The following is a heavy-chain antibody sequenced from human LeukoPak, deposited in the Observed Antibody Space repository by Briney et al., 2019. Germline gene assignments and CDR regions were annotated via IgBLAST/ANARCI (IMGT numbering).Heavy chain of an antibody. CDR2: ISWNSGSI. D-gene: IGHD2-2*01. CDR1: GFTFDDYA. J-gene: IGHJ5*02. V-gene: IGHV3-9*03. Sequence: GGSLRLSCAASGFTFDDYAMHWVRQAPGKGLEWVSGISWNSGSIGYADSVKGRFTISRDNAKNSLYLQMNGLRAEDMALYYCAKGYCSSTSCSIGAWGQGTLVTVSS. CDR3: AKGYCSSTSCSIGA.